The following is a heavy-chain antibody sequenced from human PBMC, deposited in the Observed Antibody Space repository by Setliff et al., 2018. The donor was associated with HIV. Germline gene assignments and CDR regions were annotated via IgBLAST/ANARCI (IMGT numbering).Heavy chain of an antibody. J-gene: IGHJ5*02. CDR3: VRDMTNYYDRSGSFGWFAP. Sequence: SETLSLTCSVSGGSISGSSYYWGWIRQPPGKGLEWIGSVYHSGSTYYNPSLKSRVTISVDKSKNQFSVKLRSVTAADTAVYYCVRDMTNYYDRSGSFGWFAPWGQGTPVTVSS. V-gene: IGHV4-39*07. D-gene: IGHD3-22*01. CDR1: GGSISGSSYY. CDR2: VYHSGST.